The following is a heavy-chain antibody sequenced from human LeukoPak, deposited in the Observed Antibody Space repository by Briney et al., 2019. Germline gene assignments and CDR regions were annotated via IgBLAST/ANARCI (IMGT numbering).Heavy chain of an antibody. CDR2: INAGNGNT. J-gene: IGHJ4*02. Sequence: ASVKVSCKASGYTFTSYGISWVRQAPGQRLEWMGWINAGNGNTKYSQKFQGRVTITRDTSASTAYMELSSLRSEDTAVYYCARGSGSYRPLFDYWGQGTLVTVSS. CDR1: GYTFTSYG. V-gene: IGHV1-3*01. D-gene: IGHD1-26*01. CDR3: ARGSGSYRPLFDY.